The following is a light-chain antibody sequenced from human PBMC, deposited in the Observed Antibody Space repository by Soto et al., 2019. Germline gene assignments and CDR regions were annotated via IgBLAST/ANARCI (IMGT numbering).Light chain of an antibody. V-gene: IGKV3-20*01. Sequence: IVLTQSPGTLSLSPGERATLSCRASQPITSRYLAWYQHQPGQAPRLLIYRTFARAPGIPDRFSGGGSGTDFTLTISRLERVDFAVYYCQQYDTSPPTFGQGTRLDIK. CDR2: RTF. J-gene: IGKJ5*01. CDR3: QQYDTSPPT. CDR1: QPITSRY.